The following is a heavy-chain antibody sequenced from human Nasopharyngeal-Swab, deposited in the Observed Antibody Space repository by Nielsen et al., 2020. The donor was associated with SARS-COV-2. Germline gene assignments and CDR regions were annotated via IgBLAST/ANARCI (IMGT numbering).Heavy chain of an antibody. J-gene: IGHJ6*03. CDR2: IYAGDSDT. CDR3: ARRKFQLLSGYYYYYMDV. V-gene: IGHV5-51*01. Sequence: GESLKISCKGSGYDFANYWIAWVRQMPGKGLEWMGIIYAGDSDTRYSPSFQGQVTISVDKSIKTAYLQWSSLKASDTAMYFCARRKFQLLSGYYYYYMDVWGQGTTVTVSS. CDR1: GYDFANYW. D-gene: IGHD2-2*01.